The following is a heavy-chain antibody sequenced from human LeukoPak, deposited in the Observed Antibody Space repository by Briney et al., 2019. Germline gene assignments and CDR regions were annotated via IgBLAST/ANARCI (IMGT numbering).Heavy chain of an antibody. Sequence: GASVKVSCKASGYTFTSYAMNWVRQAPGQGLEWMGWINTNTGNPTYAQGFTGRFVFSLDTSVSTAYLQISSLKADDTAMYYCARALPGCGSTNCYGLDYWGQGTLVTVSS. CDR3: ARALPGCGSTNCYGLDY. V-gene: IGHV7-4-1*02. J-gene: IGHJ4*02. D-gene: IGHD2-2*01. CDR2: INTNTGNP. CDR1: GYTFTSYA.